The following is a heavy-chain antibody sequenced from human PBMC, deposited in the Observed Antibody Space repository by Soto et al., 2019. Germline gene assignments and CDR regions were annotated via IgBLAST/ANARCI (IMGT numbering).Heavy chain of an antibody. D-gene: IGHD3-10*01. CDR1: EGKGIDHG. CDR2: IYSGGST. J-gene: IGHJ6*02. CDR3: ASALMVRGVTRGYYNYGMDV. V-gene: IGHV3-53*01. Sequence: AGGPLRLWWGAAEGKGIDHGRSWVRQDQGKGLEWVSVIYSGGSTYYADSVKGRFTISRDNSKNALYLQMNSLRAEDTAVYYCASALMVRGVTRGYYNYGMDVCGQGTTVTVSS.